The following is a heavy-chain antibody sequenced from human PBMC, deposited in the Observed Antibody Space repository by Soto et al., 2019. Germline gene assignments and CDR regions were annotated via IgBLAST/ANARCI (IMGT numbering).Heavy chain of an antibody. D-gene: IGHD3-22*01. CDR1: GGSISSSSYS. Sequence: SETLSLTCTVSGGSISSSSYSWGWIRQPPGKGLEWIGSIYYSGSTYYNPSLKSRVTISVDTSKNQFSLKLSSVTAADTAVYYCERHIARRYYDSSGYYYVDDAFDIGGQGTMVTVS. V-gene: IGHV4-39*01. J-gene: IGHJ3*02. CDR2: IYYSGST. CDR3: ERHIARRYYDSSGYYYVDDAFDI.